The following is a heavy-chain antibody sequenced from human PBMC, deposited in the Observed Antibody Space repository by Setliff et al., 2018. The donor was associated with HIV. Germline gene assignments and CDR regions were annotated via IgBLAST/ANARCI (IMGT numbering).Heavy chain of an antibody. CDR3: AKPYRGSVVRDQGYMDV. CDR2: ISGSGGST. Sequence: GGSLRLSCAASGFRFRSYGMHWVRQAPGKGLEWVSAISGSGGSTYYADSVKGRFTISRDNSKNTLYLQMNSLRAEDTAVYYCAKPYRGSVVRDQGYMDVWGKGTTVTVSS. CDR1: GFRFRSYG. V-gene: IGHV3-23*01. D-gene: IGHD3-10*01. J-gene: IGHJ6*03.